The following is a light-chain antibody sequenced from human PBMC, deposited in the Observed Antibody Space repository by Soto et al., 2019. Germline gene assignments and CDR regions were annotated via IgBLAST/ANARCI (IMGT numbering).Light chain of an antibody. J-gene: IGKJ1*01. CDR1: QSISSN. V-gene: IGKV3-15*01. Sequence: EIVMTQSPATLSVVPGERPTLSCRASQSISSNLAWYQQKPGQAPRLLTYGASTRATGIPARFSGSGSRALFTPISSILHADFAVTYCCQHNNSYFTFGQGTKVDI. CDR3: CQHNNSYFT. CDR2: GAS.